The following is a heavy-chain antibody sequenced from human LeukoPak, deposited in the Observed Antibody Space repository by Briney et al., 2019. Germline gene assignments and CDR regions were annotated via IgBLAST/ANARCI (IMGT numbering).Heavy chain of an antibody. CDR3: AREHPYYYDSSGTALMAEIKYYFDY. J-gene: IGHJ4*02. Sequence: GGSLRLSCAASGFTFSSYPMRWVRQAQGKGLEWVANIKQDGSEKYYVDSVKGRFTISRDNAKNSLYLQMNSLRAEDTGVYYCAREHPYYYDSSGTALMAEIKYYFDYWGQGTLVTVSS. CDR1: GFTFSSYP. CDR2: IKQDGSEK. V-gene: IGHV3-7*01. D-gene: IGHD3-22*01.